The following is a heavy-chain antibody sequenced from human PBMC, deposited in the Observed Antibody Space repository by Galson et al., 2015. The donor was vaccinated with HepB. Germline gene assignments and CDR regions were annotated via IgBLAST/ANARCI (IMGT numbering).Heavy chain of an antibody. J-gene: IGHJ4*02. V-gene: IGHV4-59*08. Sequence: ETLSLTCTVSGGSISSYYWTWIRQSPGKGLQWIGHIYYSGSTNYNPSLKSRVTISVGTSKNQFSLKLSSVTAADTAVYYCARGGVEFDYWGQGTLVTVSS. D-gene: IGHD3-3*01. CDR1: GGSISSYY. CDR3: ARGGVEFDY. CDR2: IYYSGST.